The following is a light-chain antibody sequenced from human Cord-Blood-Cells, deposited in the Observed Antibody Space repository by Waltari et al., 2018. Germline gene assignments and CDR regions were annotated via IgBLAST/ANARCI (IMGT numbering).Light chain of an antibody. J-gene: IGKJ4*01. CDR2: GAS. CDR3: QQYNNWPPVT. V-gene: IGKV3-15*01. Sequence: EIVMTQSPATLSVSPGERATLSCRARQSVSSNFAWYQQKPGQAPRLLIYGASTRATGIPARFSGSGSGTEFTLTISSLQSEDFAVYYCQQYNNWPPVTFGGGTKVEIK. CDR1: QSVSSN.